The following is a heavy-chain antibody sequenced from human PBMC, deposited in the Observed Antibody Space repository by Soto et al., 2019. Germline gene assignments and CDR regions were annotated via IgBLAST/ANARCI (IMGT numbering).Heavy chain of an antibody. V-gene: IGHV6-1*01. Sequence: SQTLSLTCAISWDSVSSNSAAWNCIRQSPSRGLEWLGRTYYRSKWYNDYAVSVKSRITINPDTSKNQFSLQLNSVTHEDTAVYYCARDRFLGGHGVWFDPWGQGTLVTVS. CDR1: WDSVSSNSAA. J-gene: IGHJ5*02. D-gene: IGHD2-15*01. CDR3: ARDRFLGGHGVWFDP. CDR2: TYYRSKWYN.